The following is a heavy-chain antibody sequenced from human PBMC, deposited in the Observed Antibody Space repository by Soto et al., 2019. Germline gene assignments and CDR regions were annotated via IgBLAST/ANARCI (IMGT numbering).Heavy chain of an antibody. CDR1: GLTFSSYG. J-gene: IGHJ4*02. V-gene: IGHV3-23*01. D-gene: IGHD1-26*01. CDR3: AKDRLLVPFDY. Sequence: GGFMRVSCAASGLTFSSYGMSWVRQAPGKGLEWVSAISGSGGSTYYADSVKGRFTISRDNSKNTLYLQMNSLRAEDTAVYYCAKDRLLVPFDYWGQGTLVTVSS. CDR2: ISGSGGST.